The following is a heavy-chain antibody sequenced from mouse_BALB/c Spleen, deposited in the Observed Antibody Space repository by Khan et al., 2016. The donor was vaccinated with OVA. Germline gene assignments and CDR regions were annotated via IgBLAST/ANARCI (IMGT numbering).Heavy chain of an antibody. CDR2: IWGGGST. V-gene: IGHV2-6-5*01. CDR3: AKGVLSYYYALDY. CDR1: GFSLTDYG. Sequence: VKLEESGPGLVAPSQSLSITCTVSGFSLTDYGVSWIRQPPGKGLEWLGVIWGGGSTYYNSALKSRLNISKDNSKSQVFLKMSSLQTDDTAMYYCAKGVLSYYYALDYWGQGTSVTVSS. J-gene: IGHJ4*01.